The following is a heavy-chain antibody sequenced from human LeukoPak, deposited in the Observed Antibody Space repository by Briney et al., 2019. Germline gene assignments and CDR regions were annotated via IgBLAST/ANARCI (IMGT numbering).Heavy chain of an antibody. CDR1: GYSFTNYY. CDR3: ARDRDYYGSGSPSMDV. CDR2: INPSGGST. Sequence: ASVKVSCKTSGYSFTNYYVHWVRQAPGQGLEWLGIINPSGGSTSYAQKFQGRVTMTRDTSTSTVYMELSSLKSEDTAVYYCARDRDYYGSGSPSMDVWGQGTAVTVSS. J-gene: IGHJ6*02. D-gene: IGHD3-10*01. V-gene: IGHV1-46*01.